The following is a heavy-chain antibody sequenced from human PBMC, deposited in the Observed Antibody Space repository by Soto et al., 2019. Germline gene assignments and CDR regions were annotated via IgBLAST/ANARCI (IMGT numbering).Heavy chain of an antibody. D-gene: IGHD4-17*01. CDR2: IYYSGST. V-gene: IGHV4-31*03. CDR3: ARCFHGDYARAFDI. J-gene: IGHJ3*02. CDR1: GGSISSGGYY. Sequence: SETLSLTCTVSGGSISSGGYYWSWIRQHPGKGLEWIGYIYYSGSTYYNPSLKSRVTISVDTSKNQFSLKLSSVTAADTAVYYCARCFHGDYARAFDIWGQGTMVT.